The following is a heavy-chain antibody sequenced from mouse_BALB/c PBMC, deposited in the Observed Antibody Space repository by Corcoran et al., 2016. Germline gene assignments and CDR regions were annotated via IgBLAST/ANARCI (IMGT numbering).Heavy chain of an antibody. J-gene: IGHJ2*01. CDR3: AKTGTNDFDY. CDR2: IDPFNGGT. CDR1: GYSFPSYY. V-gene: IGHV1S135*01. Sequence: EIQLQQSGPELMKPGASVKISCKASGYSFPSYYMHWVKQSHGKSLEWIGYIDPFNGGTSYKQKFKGKDTLTVDKSSSTAYMHLSSLTSEDSAVYYCAKTGTNDFDYWGQGTTATVSS. D-gene: IGHD4-1*01.